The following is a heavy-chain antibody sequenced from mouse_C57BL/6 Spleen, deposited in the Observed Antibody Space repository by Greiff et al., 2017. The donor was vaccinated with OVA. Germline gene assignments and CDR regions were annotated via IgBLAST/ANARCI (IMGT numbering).Heavy chain of an antibody. Sequence: QVQLQQSGAELMKPGASVKLSCKATGYTFTGYWIEWVKQRPGHGLEWIGEILPGSGNTNYNEKFKGKATFTADTSSNTAYMQLSSLTTEDSAIYYCARYYDSSYFAYWGQGTLVTVSA. D-gene: IGHD1-1*01. CDR3: ARYYDSSYFAY. J-gene: IGHJ3*01. CDR1: GYTFTGYW. V-gene: IGHV1-9*01. CDR2: ILPGSGNT.